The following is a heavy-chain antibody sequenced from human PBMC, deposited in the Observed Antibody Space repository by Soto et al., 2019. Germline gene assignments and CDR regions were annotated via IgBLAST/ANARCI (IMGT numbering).Heavy chain of an antibody. CDR2: IYYSRST. V-gene: IGHV4-31*03. CDR3: ARGPREYFQH. J-gene: IGHJ1*01. Sequence: SETLSLTCTVSGGSISSGGYYWSWIRQHPGKGLEWIGYIYYSRSTYYNPSLKSRVTISVDTSKNQFSLKLSSVTAADTAVYYCARGPREYFQHWGQGTLVTVSS. CDR1: GGSISSGGYY.